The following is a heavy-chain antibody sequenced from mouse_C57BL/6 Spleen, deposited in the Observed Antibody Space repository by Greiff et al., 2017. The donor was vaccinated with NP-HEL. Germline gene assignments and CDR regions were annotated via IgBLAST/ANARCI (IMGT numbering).Heavy chain of an antibody. CDR2: IDPANGNT. CDR3: ARKRTAGTFFDY. CDR1: GFYITNTY. Sequence: VQLKESVAELVRPGASVKLSCTASGFYITNTYMHWVKQRPEQGLEWIGRIDPANGNTKYAPKFQGKATITADTSSNTAYLQLSSLTSEDTAMYYCARKRTAGTFFDYWGQGTTLTVSS. D-gene: IGHD4-1*01. V-gene: IGHV14-3*01. J-gene: IGHJ2*01.